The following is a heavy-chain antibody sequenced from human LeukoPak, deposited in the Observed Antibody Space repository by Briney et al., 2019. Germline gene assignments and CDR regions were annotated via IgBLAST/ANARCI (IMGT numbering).Heavy chain of an antibody. Sequence: QPGGSLRLSCAASRFSFSNYWMHWVRQAPGKGLVWVSRVKSDGSNPSYADSVKGRYTISRDNAENMLYLQMNTLGAEDTAVYYCARDIVSGSGSLGYWGQGTLVTVSS. CDR3: ARDIVSGSGSLGY. J-gene: IGHJ4*02. CDR1: RFSFSNYW. V-gene: IGHV3-74*01. CDR2: VKSDGSNP. D-gene: IGHD3-10*01.